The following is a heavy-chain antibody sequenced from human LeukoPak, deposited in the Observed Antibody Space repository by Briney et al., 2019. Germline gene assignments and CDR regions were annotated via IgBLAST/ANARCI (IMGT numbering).Heavy chain of an antibody. D-gene: IGHD3-10*01. CDR1: GFTFSSYW. V-gene: IGHV3-74*01. J-gene: IGHJ6*02. CDR3: AKASGYYGSGSFSSDNYYGMDV. CDR2: INSDGSSR. Sequence: GGSLRLSCAASGFTFSSYWMHWVRQAPGKGLVWVSRINSDGSSRSYADSVKGRFTISRDNSKNTLYLQMNSLRAEDTAVYYCAKASGYYGSGSFSSDNYYGMDVWGQGTTVTVSS.